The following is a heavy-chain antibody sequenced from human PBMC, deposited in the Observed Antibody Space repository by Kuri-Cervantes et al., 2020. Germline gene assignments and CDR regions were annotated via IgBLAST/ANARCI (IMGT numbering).Heavy chain of an antibody. CDR1: GFTFSSYS. CDR3: ARDLQPKPPNGDFDY. J-gene: IGHJ4*02. V-gene: IGHV3-21*01. CDR2: ISSSSSYI. Sequence: LSLTCAASGFTFSSYSMNWVRQAPGKGLEWVSSISSSSSYIYYADSVKGRFTISRDNAKNSLYLQMNSLRAEDTAVYYCARDLQPKPPNGDFDYWGQGTLVTVSS. D-gene: IGHD2-8*01.